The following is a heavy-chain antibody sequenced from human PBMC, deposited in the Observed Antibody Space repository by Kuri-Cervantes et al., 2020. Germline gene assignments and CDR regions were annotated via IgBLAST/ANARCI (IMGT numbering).Heavy chain of an antibody. V-gene: IGHV1-46*01. J-gene: IGHJ5*02. D-gene: IGHD6-13*01. CDR1: GYTFTSYY. CDR2: INPSGGST. CDR3: AREVIAAAGMGFDP. Sequence: ASVKVSCKASGYTFTSYYMHWVRQAPGQGLEWMGIINPSGGSTSYAQKFQGRVTMTRNTSISTAYMELSSLRSDDTAVYYCAREVIAAAGMGFDPWGQGTLVTVSS.